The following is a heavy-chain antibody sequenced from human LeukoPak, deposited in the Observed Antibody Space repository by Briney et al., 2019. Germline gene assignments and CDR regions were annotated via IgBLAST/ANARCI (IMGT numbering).Heavy chain of an antibody. J-gene: IGHJ4*02. D-gene: IGHD3-3*01. CDR1: GGTFSSYA. Sequence: SSVKVSCKASGGTFSSYAISWVRQAPGQGLEWMGGIIPIFGTANYAQKFQGRVTITADESTSTAYMELSSLRSEDTAVYYCARASVKRSGYLVVGQYYLDYWGQGTLVTVSS. V-gene: IGHV1-69*01. CDR2: IIPIFGTA. CDR3: ARASVKRSGYLVVGQYYLDY.